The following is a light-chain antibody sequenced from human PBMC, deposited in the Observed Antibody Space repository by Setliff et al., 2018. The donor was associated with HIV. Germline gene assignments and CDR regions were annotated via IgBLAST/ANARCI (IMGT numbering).Light chain of an antibody. CDR2: DVS. Sequence: QSALTQPASVSGSPGQSITISCTGTSSDVGGYNYVSWYQQHPGKAPKRMIYDVSNRPSGVSNRFSGSKSGNTASLTISGLQAEDEADYYCISFATGTTAFEIFGGGTKVTVL. J-gene: IGLJ2*01. CDR1: SSDVGGYNY. CDR3: ISFATGTTAFEI. V-gene: IGLV2-14*03.